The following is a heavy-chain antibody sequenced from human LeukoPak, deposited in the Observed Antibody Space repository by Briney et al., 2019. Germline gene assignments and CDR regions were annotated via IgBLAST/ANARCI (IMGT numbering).Heavy chain of an antibody. Sequence: EASVKVSCKASGGTLSSYAPSWVRQAPGQGLEWMGGIIPIFGTANYAQKFQGRVTITADESTSTAYMELSSLRSEDTAVYYCARGGSGSYVNIDYWGQGTLVTVSS. V-gene: IGHV1-69*13. J-gene: IGHJ4*02. CDR3: ARGGSGSYVNIDY. CDR2: IIPIFGTA. D-gene: IGHD1-26*01. CDR1: GGTLSSYA.